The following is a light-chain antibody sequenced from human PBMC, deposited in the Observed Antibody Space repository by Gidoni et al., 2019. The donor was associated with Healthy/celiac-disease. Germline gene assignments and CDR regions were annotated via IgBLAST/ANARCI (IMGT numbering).Light chain of an antibody. CDR3: QQYNSYSG. Sequence: DIQMTQSPSTLSASVGDRVTITCRASQSISSWLAWYQQKPGKAPKLLIDKASSLESGVPSRFSGSGSGTEFTLTISSLQPDDFATYYCQQYNSYSGFGQGTKLEIK. V-gene: IGKV1-5*03. J-gene: IGKJ2*03. CDR1: QSISSW. CDR2: KAS.